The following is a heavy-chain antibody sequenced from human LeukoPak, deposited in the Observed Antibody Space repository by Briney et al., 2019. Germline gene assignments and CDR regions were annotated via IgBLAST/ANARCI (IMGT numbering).Heavy chain of an antibody. CDR1: GFNFSDNA. V-gene: IGHV3-49*04. Sequence: GGSLRLSCTASGFNFSDNALTWVRQVPGKGLEWVGFIRSKAHGGTTDHAASVKGRFSISRDDSKGSAYLQMNSLKTEDTAVYYTKHGSGSPYWYFDLWGRGTLVSVSS. CDR2: IRSKAHGGTT. J-gene: IGHJ2*01. CDR3: KHGSGSPYWYFDL. D-gene: IGHD3-10*01.